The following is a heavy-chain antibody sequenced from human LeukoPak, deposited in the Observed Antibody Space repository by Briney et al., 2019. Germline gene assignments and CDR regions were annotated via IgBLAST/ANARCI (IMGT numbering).Heavy chain of an antibody. CDR3: AKDAIVVVAASDYFDY. CDR2: ISGSGGST. J-gene: IGHJ4*02. Sequence: GGSLRLSCAASGFTFSSYGMSWVRQAPGKGLEWVSAISGSGGSTYYADSVKGRFTISRDNSKNTLYLQMNSLRAEDTAVYYCAKDAIVVVAASDYFDYWGQGTLVTVSS. V-gene: IGHV3-23*01. CDR1: GFTFSSYG. D-gene: IGHD2-15*01.